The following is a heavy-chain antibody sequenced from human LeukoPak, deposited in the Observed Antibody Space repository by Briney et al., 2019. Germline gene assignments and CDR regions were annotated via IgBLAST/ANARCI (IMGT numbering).Heavy chain of an antibody. CDR2: ISAYNGNT. J-gene: IGHJ4*02. CDR3: ARGFRVTMVRGVINYYFDY. CDR1: GYTFTSYG. V-gene: IGHV1-18*01. D-gene: IGHD3-10*01. Sequence: ASVKVSCKASGYTFTSYGISWVRQAPGQGLEWMGWISAYNGNTNYAQKLQGRVTMTTDTSTSTAYMELRSLRSDDTAVYYCARGFRVTMVRGVINYYFDYWGQGTLVTVSS.